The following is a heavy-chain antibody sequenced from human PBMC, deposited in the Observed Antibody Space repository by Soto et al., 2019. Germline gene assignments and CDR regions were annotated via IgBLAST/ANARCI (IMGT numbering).Heavy chain of an antibody. CDR2: IIPILGIA. J-gene: IGHJ2*01. CDR1: GYTFTSYG. V-gene: IGHV1-69*04. CDR3: ARGGSLYWYFDL. D-gene: IGHD1-26*01. Sequence: SVKVSCKASGYTFTSYGISWVRQAPGQGLEWMGRIIPILGIANYAQKFQGRVTITADKSTSTAYMELSSLRSEDTAVYYCARGGSLYWYFDLWGRGTLVTVSS.